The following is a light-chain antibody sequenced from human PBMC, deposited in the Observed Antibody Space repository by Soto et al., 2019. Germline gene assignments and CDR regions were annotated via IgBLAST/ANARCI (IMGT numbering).Light chain of an antibody. Sequence: QSVLTQPASVSVSPWQSITISCTGTISDGGGYEYVSWYQQHPAKAPNLMIYAVSTRPSGVSTRFSGSKSGNTASLTISGLQADDEADYYCSSFTSSSTPPDVFGTGTKGAVL. CDR1: ISDGGGYEY. CDR3: SSFTSSSTPPDV. CDR2: AVS. J-gene: IGLJ1*01. V-gene: IGLV2-14*01.